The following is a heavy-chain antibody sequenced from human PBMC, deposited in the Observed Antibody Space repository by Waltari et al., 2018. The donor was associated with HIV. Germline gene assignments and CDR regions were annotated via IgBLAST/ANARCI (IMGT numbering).Heavy chain of an antibody. CDR3: ARDPQYCSSTSCSYYFDY. CDR1: GFTFSYYA. V-gene: IGHV3-30-3*01. D-gene: IGHD2-2*01. J-gene: IGHJ4*02. Sequence: QVQLVESGGGVVQPGRSLRLSCAASGFTFSYYAMHWVRQAPGKGLEWVAVISYDGSNKYYADSVKGRVTISRDNSKNTLYLQMNSLRAEDTAVYYCARDPQYCSSTSCSYYFDYWGQGTLVTVSS. CDR2: ISYDGSNK.